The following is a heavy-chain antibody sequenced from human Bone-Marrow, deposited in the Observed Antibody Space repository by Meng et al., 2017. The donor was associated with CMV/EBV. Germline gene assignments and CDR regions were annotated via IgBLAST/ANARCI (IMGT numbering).Heavy chain of an antibody. Sequence: SETLSLTCTVSGGSISSYYWSWIRQPPGKGLEWIGYIYYSGSTNYNPSLKSRVTISVDTSKNQFSLKLSSVTAADTAVYYCARDVGGATPDAFDIWGQGTIVTVSS. J-gene: IGHJ3*02. CDR1: GGSISSYY. D-gene: IGHD1-26*01. V-gene: IGHV4-59*01. CDR2: IYYSGST. CDR3: ARDVGGATPDAFDI.